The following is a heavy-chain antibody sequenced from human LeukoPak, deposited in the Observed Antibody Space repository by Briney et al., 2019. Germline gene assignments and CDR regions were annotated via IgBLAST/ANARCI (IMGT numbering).Heavy chain of an antibody. D-gene: IGHD1-14*01. V-gene: IGHV4-4*07. CDR1: GASISSYF. CDR3: ARQSPWYVTDY. Sequence: SETLSLTCTVSGASISSYFWNWIRQPAGKGLEWIGRVYNSGTTNYNPSLKSRVTMSVDTSKNQFSLKLSSVTAADTAVYICARQSPWYVTDYWGQGTLVTVSS. J-gene: IGHJ4*02. CDR2: VYNSGTT.